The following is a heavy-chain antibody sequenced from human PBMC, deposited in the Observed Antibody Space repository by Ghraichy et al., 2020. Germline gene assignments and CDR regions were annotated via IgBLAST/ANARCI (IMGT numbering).Heavy chain of an antibody. V-gene: IGHV4-59*08. CDR3: ARHGTYYDFWSGPYYYYYYMDV. CDR2: IYYSGST. D-gene: IGHD3-3*01. CDR1: GGSISSYY. Sequence: SETLSLTCTVSGGSISSYYWSWIRQPPGKGLEWIGYIYYSGSTNYNPSLKSRVTISVDTSKNQFSLKLSSVTAADTAVYYCARHGTYYDFWSGPYYYYYYMDVWGKGTTVTVSS. J-gene: IGHJ6*03.